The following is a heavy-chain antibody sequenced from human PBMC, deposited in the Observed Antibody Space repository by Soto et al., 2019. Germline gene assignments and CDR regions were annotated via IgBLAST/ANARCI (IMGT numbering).Heavy chain of an antibody. CDR1: GYSFTTYW. Sequence: GESLKISCKASGYSFTTYWIGWVRPMPGKGLGWMGIIYPGDSDTRYSPSFQGQATISADKSISTAYLQWSSLKASDSAMFYCTRKDIAGNSVDFWGQGTLVTVSS. CDR2: IYPGDSDT. CDR3: TRKDIAGNSVDF. V-gene: IGHV5-51*01. D-gene: IGHD6-13*01. J-gene: IGHJ4*02.